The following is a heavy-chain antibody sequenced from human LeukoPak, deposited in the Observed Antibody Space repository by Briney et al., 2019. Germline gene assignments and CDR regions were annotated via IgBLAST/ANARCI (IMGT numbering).Heavy chain of an antibody. CDR2: INHSGST. D-gene: IGHD2-2*01. CDR3: ARAVRSHCSSTSCDPFYYYYGMDV. J-gene: IGHJ6*02. CDR1: GGSINNYY. V-gene: IGHV4-34*01. Sequence: SETLSLTCTVSGGSINNYYWSWIRQPPGKGLEWIGEINHSGSTNYNPSLKSRVTISVDTSKNQFSLKLSSVTAADTAVYYCARAVRSHCSSTSCDPFYYYYGMDVWGQGTTVTVSS.